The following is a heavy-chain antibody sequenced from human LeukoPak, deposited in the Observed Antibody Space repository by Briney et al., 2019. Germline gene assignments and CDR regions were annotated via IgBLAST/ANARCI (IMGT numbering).Heavy chain of an antibody. CDR2: MIPIFGTA. V-gene: IGHV1-69*13. CDR3: ASRLTYRIAHLAGYFDL. D-gene: IGHD4/OR15-4a*01. J-gene: IGHJ2*01. CDR1: GGTFSSYA. Sequence: AASVKVSCKASGGTFSSYAISWVRQAPGQGLEWMGGMIPIFGTANYAQKFQGRVTITADESTSTAYMELSSLRSEDTAVYYCASRLTYRIAHLAGYFDLWGRGTLVTVSS.